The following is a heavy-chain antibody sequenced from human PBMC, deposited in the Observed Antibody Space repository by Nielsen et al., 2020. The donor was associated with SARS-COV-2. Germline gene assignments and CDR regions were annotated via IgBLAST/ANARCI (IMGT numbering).Heavy chain of an antibody. V-gene: IGHV4-34*01. CDR2: INHSGST. D-gene: IGHD1-26*01. CDR3: ARGRTYSGSSAGYYYMDV. J-gene: IGHJ6*03. CDR1: GGYFRGDY. Sequence: SQTRSLTCAVYGGYFRGDYRSWNRQPPGKGPERIGEINHSGSTNYNPSLKSRVTISVDTSKNQFSLKMSSVTAADTAVYYCARGRTYSGSSAGYYYMDVWGKGTTVTVSS.